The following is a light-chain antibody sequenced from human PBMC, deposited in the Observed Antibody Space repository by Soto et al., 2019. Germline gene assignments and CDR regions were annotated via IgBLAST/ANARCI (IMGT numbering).Light chain of an antibody. Sequence: QSVLTQPASVSGSPGQSITISCTGTSSDVGGYDYVSWYQLHPGKAPKLMVFEVNNRPSGVSYRFSGSKSGNTASLTISWLQAADEADYFCSSYSISTAYLFGTGTKLTVL. V-gene: IGLV2-14*01. CDR3: SSYSISTAYL. CDR1: SSDVGGYDY. CDR2: EVN. J-gene: IGLJ1*01.